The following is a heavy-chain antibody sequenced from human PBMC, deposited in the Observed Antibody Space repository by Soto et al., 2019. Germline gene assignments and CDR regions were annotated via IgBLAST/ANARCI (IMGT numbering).Heavy chain of an antibody. Sequence: ASVKVSCKASGGTFSSYAISWVRQAPGQGLEWMGGIIPIFGTANYAQKFQGRVTITADKSTSTAYMELSSLRSEDTAVYYCARVGVEIYFDYWGQGTLVTVSS. V-gene: IGHV1-69*06. J-gene: IGHJ4*02. CDR1: GGTFSSYA. CDR2: IIPIFGTA. CDR3: ARVGVEIYFDY.